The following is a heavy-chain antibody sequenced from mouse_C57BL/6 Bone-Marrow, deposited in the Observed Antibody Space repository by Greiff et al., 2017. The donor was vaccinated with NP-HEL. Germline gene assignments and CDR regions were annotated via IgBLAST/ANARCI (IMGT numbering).Heavy chain of an antibody. J-gene: IGHJ1*03. D-gene: IGHD2-1*01. V-gene: IGHV5-16*01. CDR2: INYDGSST. CDR1: GFTFSDYY. CDR3: ERAYYGSSYWYFDV. Sequence: EVQLVESEGGLVQPGSSMKLSCTASGFTFSDYYMAWVRQVPEKGLEWVANINYDGSSTYYLDSLKSRFIISRDNAKNILYLQMSSLKSEDTATYYDERAYYGSSYWYFDVWGTGTTVTVSS.